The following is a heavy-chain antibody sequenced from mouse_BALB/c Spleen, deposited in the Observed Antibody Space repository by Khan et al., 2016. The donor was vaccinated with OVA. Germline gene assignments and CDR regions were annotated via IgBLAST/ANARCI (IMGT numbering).Heavy chain of an antibody. Sequence: VQLQQSGAELAKPGASVKMSCKASGYTFINYWMNWVKQRPGQGLEWIGYINPTTGYTEYNQKFKDKATLTADKSSSTAHMQLSSLTSEDSAVYYGARRGLRWDFDYWGQGTTLTVSS. CDR2: INPTTGYT. J-gene: IGHJ2*01. D-gene: IGHD1-1*01. CDR1: GYTFINYW. CDR3: ARRGLRWDFDY. V-gene: IGHV1-7*01.